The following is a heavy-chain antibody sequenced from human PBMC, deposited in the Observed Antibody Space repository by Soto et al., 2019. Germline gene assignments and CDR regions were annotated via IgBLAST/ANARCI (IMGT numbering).Heavy chain of an antibody. Sequence: PGGSLRLSCAASGFTFSSYTMTWVRQAPGKGPEWVSSISGNGESTKYADSVKGRFTISRDNSKNTLYLQINSLRAEDTAVYCCARSRIVMLVVVVPYFFDSWGQGALVTVSS. J-gene: IGHJ4*02. V-gene: IGHV3-23*01. CDR2: ISGNGEST. CDR1: GFTFSSYT. CDR3: ARSRIVMLVVVVPYFFDS. D-gene: IGHD3-22*01.